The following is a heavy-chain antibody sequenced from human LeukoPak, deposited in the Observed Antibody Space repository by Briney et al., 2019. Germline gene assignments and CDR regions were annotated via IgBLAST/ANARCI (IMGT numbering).Heavy chain of an antibody. CDR1: GFTVSSNY. CDR3: AMDWFDP. J-gene: IGHJ5*02. V-gene: IGHV3-53*01. CDR2: IYSGGST. Sequence: GGSLRLSCAASGFTVSSNYMSWVRQAPGKGLEWVSVIYSGGSTYYAESVKGRFTIYRDNSKNTLYLQMNSLRAEDTAVYYSAMDWFDPWGQGTLVTVSS.